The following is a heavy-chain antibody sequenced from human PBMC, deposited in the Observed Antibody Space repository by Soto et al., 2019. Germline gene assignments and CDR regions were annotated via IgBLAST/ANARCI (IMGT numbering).Heavy chain of an antibody. J-gene: IGHJ5*02. CDR2: IYYSGST. Sequence: PSETLSLTCTVSGGSISSGGYYWSWIRQHPGKGLEWIGCIYYSGSTYYNPSLKSRVTISVDTSKNQFSLKLSSVTAADTAVYYCERHLDQFGVWFDPWGQGTLVTVSS. D-gene: IGHD3-10*01. CDR3: ERHLDQFGVWFDP. V-gene: IGHV4-39*01. CDR1: GGSISSGGYY.